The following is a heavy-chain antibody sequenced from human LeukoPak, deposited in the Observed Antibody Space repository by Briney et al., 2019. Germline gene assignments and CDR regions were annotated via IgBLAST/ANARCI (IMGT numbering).Heavy chain of an antibody. CDR1: GGSISSGDYY. D-gene: IGHD6-13*01. CDR2: MYYSGST. CDR3: AREDYSSRGLDY. V-gene: IGHV4-30-4*01. Sequence: SQTLSLTCTVSGGSISSGDYYWSWIRQPPGKGLEWIAYMYYSGSTYYNPSLKSRVTMSLDTSKNQFSLNLSSVTAADTAVYYCAREDYSSRGLDYWGQGTLVTFSS. J-gene: IGHJ4*02.